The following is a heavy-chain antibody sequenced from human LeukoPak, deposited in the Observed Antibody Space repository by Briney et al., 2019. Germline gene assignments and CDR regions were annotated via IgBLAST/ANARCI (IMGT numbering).Heavy chain of an antibody. V-gene: IGHV3-21*01. J-gene: IGHJ4*02. CDR1: GFTFSSYS. CDR3: ARDSRIAAGAGDY. CDR2: ISSSSSYI. D-gene: IGHD6-25*01. Sequence: GGSLRLSCAASGFTFSSYSMNWVRQAPGKGLEWVSSISSSSSYIYYADSVKGRFTISRDNAKNSLYLQMNSLRAEDTAVYYCARDSRIAAGAGDYWGQGTLVTVSS.